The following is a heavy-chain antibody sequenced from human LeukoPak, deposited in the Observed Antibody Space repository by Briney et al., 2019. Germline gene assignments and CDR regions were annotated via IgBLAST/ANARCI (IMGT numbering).Heavy chain of an antibody. J-gene: IGHJ4*02. CDR1: GGSISSSSYY. D-gene: IGHD5-24*01. V-gene: IGHV4-39*01. CDR3: ARTNRYVENFDY. CDR2: IYYSGST. Sequence: SETLSLTCTVSGGSISSSSYYWDWIRQPPGKGLEWIGSIYYSGSTYYNPCLKSRVTISVDTSKNQFSLKLSSVTAADTAVYYCARTNRYVENFDYWGQGSLVTVSS.